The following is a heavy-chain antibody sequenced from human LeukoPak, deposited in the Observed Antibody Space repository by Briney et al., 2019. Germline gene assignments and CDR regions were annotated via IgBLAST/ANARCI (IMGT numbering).Heavy chain of an antibody. V-gene: IGHV4-59*01. CDR2: MYYIGTP. CDR1: GGTINNYY. Sequence: SETLSLTCTVSGGTINNYYWTWIRQAPGKGWEGVGYMYYIGTPNYNPSFKSRVTLSVDPSKNQFSLQLTSVTLADTAVYYCARLPPSGSLGVTDAFDIWGQGTMVTVSS. D-gene: IGHD3-3*01. J-gene: IGHJ3*02. CDR3: ARLPPSGSLGVTDAFDI.